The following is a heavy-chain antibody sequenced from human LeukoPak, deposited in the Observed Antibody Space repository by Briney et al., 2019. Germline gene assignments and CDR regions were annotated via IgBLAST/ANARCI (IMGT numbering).Heavy chain of an antibody. CDR3: ARGTLYSSSWFEVWFDP. CDR1: GYTFTSYD. D-gene: IGHD6-13*01. V-gene: IGHV1-8*02. J-gene: IGHJ5*02. CDR2: MNPNSGNT. Sequence: GASVKVSCKASGYTFTSYDINWVRQATGQGLEWMGWMNPNSGNTSYAQKFQGRVTMTRDTSTSTVYMELSSLRSEDTAVYYCARGTLYSSSWFEVWFDPWGQGTLVTVSS.